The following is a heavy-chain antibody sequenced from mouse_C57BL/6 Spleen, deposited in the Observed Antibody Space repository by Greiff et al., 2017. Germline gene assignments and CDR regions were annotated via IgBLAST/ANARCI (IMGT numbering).Heavy chain of an antibody. V-gene: IGHV1-53*01. Sequence: VQLQQPGTELVKPGASVKLSCKASGYTFTSYWMHWVKQRPGQGLEWIGNINPSNGGTNYNEKFKSKATLTVDKSSSTAYMQLSSLTSEDSAVYYCAREDYYGYYAMDYWGQGTSVTVSS. J-gene: IGHJ4*01. CDR1: GYTFTSYW. CDR3: AREDYYGYYAMDY. D-gene: IGHD1-1*01. CDR2: INPSNGGT.